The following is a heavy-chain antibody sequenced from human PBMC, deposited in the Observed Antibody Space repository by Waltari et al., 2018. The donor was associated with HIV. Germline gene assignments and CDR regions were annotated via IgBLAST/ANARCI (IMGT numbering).Heavy chain of an antibody. D-gene: IGHD4-17*01. CDR2: ISSTSSYI. J-gene: IGHJ3*02. V-gene: IGHV3-21*01. CDR3: ASLISGDYRDWNAFDI. CDR1: GFPFSRYR. Sequence: EVQLVESGGGLVQPGGSLRLSCAASGFPFSRYRMNWVRQAPGKGLEWVSSISSTSSYIYYVDSVKGRFTISRDNAKNSLYLQMNSLRAEDTAVYYCASLISGDYRDWNAFDIWGQGTMLTVSS.